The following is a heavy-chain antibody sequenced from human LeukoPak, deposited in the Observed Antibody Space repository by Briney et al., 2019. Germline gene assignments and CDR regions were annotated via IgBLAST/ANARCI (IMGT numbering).Heavy chain of an antibody. J-gene: IGHJ3*01. CDR3: ARLLRPGGRTGDAFDV. Sequence: SETLSLTCTVSGGSISGHHWTWIRQPPGTGLEWIGYFYDSRDTNYNPSLEGRVSISIDMSNNQFSLTIYSVTAADTAMYYCARLLRPGGRTGDAFDVWGQGTMVTVSS. D-gene: IGHD1-26*01. V-gene: IGHV4-59*08. CDR2: FYDSRDT. CDR1: GGSISGHH.